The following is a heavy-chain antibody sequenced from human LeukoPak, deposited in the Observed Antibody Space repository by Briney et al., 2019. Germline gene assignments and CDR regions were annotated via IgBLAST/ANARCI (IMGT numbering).Heavy chain of an antibody. Sequence: GGSLRLSCAASGLTFSSYSMNWVRQAPGKGLEWVSHISSSSSTIYYADSVKGRFTISRDNAKNSLYLQMNSLRAEDTAVYYCARAGFTFSDYFGSFFDYWGQGTLVTVSS. J-gene: IGHJ4*02. V-gene: IGHV3-48*01. CDR1: GLTFSSYS. CDR2: ISSSSSTI. D-gene: IGHD3-10*01. CDR3: ARAGFTFSDYFGSFFDY.